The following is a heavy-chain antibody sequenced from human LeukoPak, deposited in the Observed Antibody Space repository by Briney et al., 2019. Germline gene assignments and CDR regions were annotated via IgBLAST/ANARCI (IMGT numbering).Heavy chain of an antibody. CDR1: GGTLSSYA. CDR2: IIPILGIA. J-gene: IGHJ3*02. Sequence: GSSVKVSCKASGGTLSSYAISWVRQAPGQGLEWMGRIIPILGIANYAQKFQGRVTITADKSTSTAYMELSSLRSEDTAVYYCARDQGYGGKTKAWGAFDIWGQGTMVTVSS. CDR3: ARDQGYGGKTKAWGAFDI. D-gene: IGHD4-23*01. V-gene: IGHV1-69*04.